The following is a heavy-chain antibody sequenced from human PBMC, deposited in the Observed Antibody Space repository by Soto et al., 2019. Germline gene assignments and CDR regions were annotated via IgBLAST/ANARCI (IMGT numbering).Heavy chain of an antibody. Sequence: GESLKISCKGSGYSFTSYWIGWVRQIPGKGLEWMGTIYPGDSDTRYSPSFQGQVTISADKSISTAYLQWSSLKASDTAMYYCARTAAAGKNYYGIDVWGQGTTVTVSS. J-gene: IGHJ6*02. D-gene: IGHD6-13*01. CDR3: ARTAAAGKNYYGIDV. V-gene: IGHV5-51*01. CDR1: GYSFTSYW. CDR2: IYPGDSDT.